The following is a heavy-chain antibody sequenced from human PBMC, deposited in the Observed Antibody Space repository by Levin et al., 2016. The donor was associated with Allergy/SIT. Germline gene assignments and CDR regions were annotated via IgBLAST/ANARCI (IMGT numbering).Heavy chain of an antibody. Sequence: ASVKVSCKASGYTFTSYDINWVRQATGQGLEWMGWMNPNSGNTGYAQKFQGRVTMTRNTSISTAYMELSSLRSEDTAVYYCARVERSWRNGFPDYWGQGTLVTVSS. J-gene: IGHJ4*02. CDR3: ARVERSWRNGFPDY. V-gene: IGHV1-8*01. CDR2: MNPNSGNT. D-gene: IGHD3-10*01. CDR1: GYTFTSYD.